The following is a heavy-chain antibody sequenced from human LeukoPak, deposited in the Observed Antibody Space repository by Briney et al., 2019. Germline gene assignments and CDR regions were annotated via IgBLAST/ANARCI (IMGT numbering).Heavy chain of an antibody. D-gene: IGHD6-13*01. CDR3: AKPRGRWAGYSSSWYRGEAYFDY. CDR2: ISGSGGST. J-gene: IGHJ4*02. Sequence: GGSLRLSCAASGFTFDDYAMSWVRQAPGKGLEWVSAISGSGGSTYYADSVKARFTISRDNSKNTLYLQMNSLRAEDTAVYYCAKPRGRWAGYSSSWYRGEAYFDYWGQGTLVTVSS. CDR1: GFTFDDYA. V-gene: IGHV3-23*01.